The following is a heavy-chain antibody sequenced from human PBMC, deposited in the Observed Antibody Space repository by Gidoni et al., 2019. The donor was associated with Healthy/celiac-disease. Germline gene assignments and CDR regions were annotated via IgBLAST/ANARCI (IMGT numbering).Heavy chain of an antibody. V-gene: IGHV3-30-3*01. Sequence: QVQLVESGGGVVQPGRSLRLSCAASGFTFSSYAMHWVRQAPGKGLEWVAVISYDGSNKYYADSVKGRFTISRDNSKNTLYLQMNSLRAEDTAVYYCARDPRYGSGRHFDYWGQGTLVTVSS. CDR3: ARDPRYGSGRHFDY. CDR2: ISYDGSNK. J-gene: IGHJ4*02. D-gene: IGHD3-10*01. CDR1: GFTFSSYA.